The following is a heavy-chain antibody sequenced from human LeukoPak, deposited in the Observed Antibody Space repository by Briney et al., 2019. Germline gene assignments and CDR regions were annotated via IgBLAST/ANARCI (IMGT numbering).Heavy chain of an antibody. D-gene: IGHD3-16*02. V-gene: IGHV3-21*01. CDR2: ISSSSSYI. J-gene: IGHJ4*02. CDR3: ARAPLGDHVWGSYRYGGPFDY. CDR1: GSTFSSYS. Sequence: PGGSLRLSCAASGSTFSSYSMNWVRQAPGKGLEWVSSISSSSSYIYYADSVKGRFTISRDNAKNSLYLQMNSLRAEDTAVYYCARAPLGDHVWGSYRYGGPFDYWGQGTLVTVSS.